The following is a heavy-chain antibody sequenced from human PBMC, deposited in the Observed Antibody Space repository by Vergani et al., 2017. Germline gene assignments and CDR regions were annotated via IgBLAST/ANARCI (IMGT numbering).Heavy chain of an antibody. CDR3: AGEGGGDYYDSSGYFDC. Sequence: QVQLVESGGGLVKPGGSLRLSCAASGFTFSDYYMSWIRQAPGKGLEWVSYISSSSSYTHYADSVKGRFTMSRDNAKNSLYLQMNSLRAEATAVYYCAGEGGGDYYDSSGYFDCWGQGTLVTVSS. CDR2: ISSSSSYT. J-gene: IGHJ4*02. D-gene: IGHD3-22*01. CDR1: GFTFSDYY. V-gene: IGHV3-11*05.